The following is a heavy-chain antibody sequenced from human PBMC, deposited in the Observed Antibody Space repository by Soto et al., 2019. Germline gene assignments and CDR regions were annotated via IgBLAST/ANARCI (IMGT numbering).Heavy chain of an antibody. CDR1: GFTFSSYG. CDR3: ARESPQYRPRGPYYYGMDV. D-gene: IGHD2-2*01. Sequence: PGGSLRLSCAASGFTFSSYGMHWVRQAPGKGLEWVAVIWYDGSNKYYADSVKGRFTISRDNSKNTLYLQMNSLRAEDTAVYYCARESPQYRPRGPYYYGMDVWGQGTTVTVSS. J-gene: IGHJ6*02. CDR2: IWYDGSNK. V-gene: IGHV3-33*01.